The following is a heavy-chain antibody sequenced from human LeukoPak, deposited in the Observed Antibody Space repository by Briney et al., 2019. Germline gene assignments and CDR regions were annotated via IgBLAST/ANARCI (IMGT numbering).Heavy chain of an antibody. Sequence: SETLSLTCTVSGGSISSYYWSWIRQPPGKGLEWIGYSYYSGSTNYNPSLKSRVSTSIDTSKSQFSLKLSSVAAADTAVYYCARDNHDYVWGSYSYIGYWGQGTLVTVSS. D-gene: IGHD3-16*01. CDR2: SYYSGST. V-gene: IGHV4-59*01. CDR3: ARDNHDYVWGSYSYIGY. CDR1: GGSISSYY. J-gene: IGHJ4*02.